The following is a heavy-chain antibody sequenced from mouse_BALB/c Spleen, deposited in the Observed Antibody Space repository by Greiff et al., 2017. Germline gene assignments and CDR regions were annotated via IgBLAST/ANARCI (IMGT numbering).Heavy chain of an antibody. CDR1: GYSITSDYA. CDR3: ARHEAY. J-gene: IGHJ3*01. CDR2: ISYSGST. Sequence: EVQLQQSGPGLVKPSQSLSLTCTVTGYSITSDYAWNWIRQFPGNKLEWMGYISYSGSTSYNPSLKSRISITRDTSKNQFFLQLNSVTTEDTATYYCARHEAYWGQGTLVTVSA. V-gene: IGHV3-2*02.